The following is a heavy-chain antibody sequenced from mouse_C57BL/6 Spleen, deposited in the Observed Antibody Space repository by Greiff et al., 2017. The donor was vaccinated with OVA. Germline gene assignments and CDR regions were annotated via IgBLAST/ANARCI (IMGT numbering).Heavy chain of an antibody. J-gene: IGHJ3*01. CDR2: IWWDDDK. CDR3: ARMGYDYDGGAPWFAY. Sequence: QVTLKESGPGILQPSQTLSLTCSFSGFSLSTFGMGVGWIRQPSGKGLEWLAHIWWDDDKYYNPALKSRLTISKDTSKNQVFLKIANVDTADTATYYCARMGYDYDGGAPWFAYWGQGTLVTVSA. V-gene: IGHV8-8*01. CDR1: GFSLSTFGMG. D-gene: IGHD2-4*01.